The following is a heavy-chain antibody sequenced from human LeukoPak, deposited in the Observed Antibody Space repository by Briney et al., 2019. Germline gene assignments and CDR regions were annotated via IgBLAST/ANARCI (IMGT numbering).Heavy chain of an antibody. CDR3: AKSNGYGLVDI. Sequence: PSEALSPTCAVYCRSLSCYYWSLSRQPSGKGQEWIGNIFYSGSTYYSPTLKSRVTISLDTSRDQFSLKLNSVTAADTAVYYCAKSNGYGLVDIWGQGTMVTVSS. D-gene: IGHD3-10*01. J-gene: IGHJ3*02. V-gene: IGHV4-34*11. CDR2: IFYSGST. CDR1: CRSLSCYY.